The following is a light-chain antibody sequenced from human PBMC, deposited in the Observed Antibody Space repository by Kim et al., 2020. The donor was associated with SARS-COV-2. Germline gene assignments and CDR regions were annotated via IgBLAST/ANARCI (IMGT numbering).Light chain of an antibody. V-gene: IGKV3-20*01. Sequence: LAPGEGATLSCRAGQTVTSSYVAWYQHKPGQAPRLLIYNGSRRATGIPDRFSGSGSGTDFTLTISRLEPEDFAVYFCQQYGSAPQTFGQGTKLEI. CDR2: NGS. CDR3: QQYGSAPQT. J-gene: IGKJ2*01. CDR1: QTVTSSY.